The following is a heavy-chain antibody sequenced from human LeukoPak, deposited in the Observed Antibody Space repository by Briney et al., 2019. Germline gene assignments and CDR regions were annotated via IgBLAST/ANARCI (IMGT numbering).Heavy chain of an antibody. CDR3: ARGGDRSIYTNFDY. Sequence: GASVKVSCKASGYTFTSYDINWVRQATGQGLEWMGWMNPNSGNTGYAQKFQGRVTMTRNTSISTAYTELSSLRSEDTAVYYCARGGDRSIYTNFDYWGQGTLVTVSS. V-gene: IGHV1-8*01. J-gene: IGHJ4*02. D-gene: IGHD2-21*01. CDR2: MNPNSGNT. CDR1: GYTFTSYD.